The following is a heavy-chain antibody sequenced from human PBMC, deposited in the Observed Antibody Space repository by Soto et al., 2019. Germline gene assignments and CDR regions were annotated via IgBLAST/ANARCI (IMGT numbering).Heavy chain of an antibody. J-gene: IGHJ4*02. D-gene: IGHD2-15*01. CDR1: GYSFTSYW. V-gene: IGHV5-51*01. CDR3: ARRIDGFTPHFDY. CDR2: IYPGDSDT. Sequence: HGESLKISCKGSGYSFTSYWIGWVRQMPGKGLEWMGIIYPGDSDTRYSPSFQGQVTISADKSISTAYLQWSSLKASDTAMYFCARRIDGFTPHFDYWGQGTLVTVSS.